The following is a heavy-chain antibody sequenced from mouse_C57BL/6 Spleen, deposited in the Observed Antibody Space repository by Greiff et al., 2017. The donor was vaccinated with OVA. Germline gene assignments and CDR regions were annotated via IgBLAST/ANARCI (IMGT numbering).Heavy chain of an antibody. D-gene: IGHD1-1*01. CDR3: ARYYYGSSYVRPFDY. CDR1: GFTFTDYY. J-gene: IGHJ2*01. V-gene: IGHV7-3*01. Sequence: EVMLVESGGGLVQPGGSLSLSCAASGFTFTDYYMSWVRQPPGKALEWLGFIRNKANGYTTEYSASVKGRFTISRDNSQSILYLQMNALRAEDSATYYCARYYYGSSYVRPFDYWGQGTTLTVSS. CDR2: IRNKANGYTT.